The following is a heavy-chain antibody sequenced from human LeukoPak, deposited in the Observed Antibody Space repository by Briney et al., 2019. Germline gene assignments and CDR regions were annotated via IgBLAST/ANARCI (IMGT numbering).Heavy chain of an antibody. Sequence: GGSLRLSCSASGFTFSSYAMHWVRQAPGKGLEYVSAISSNGGSTYYADSVKGRFTISRDNSKNPLYLQMSSLRAEDTAVYYCVKGAGYCSGGSCYFFFDYWGQGTLVTVSS. D-gene: IGHD2-15*01. CDR3: VKGAGYCSGGSCYFFFDY. V-gene: IGHV3-64D*06. CDR1: GFTFSSYA. J-gene: IGHJ4*02. CDR2: ISSNGGST.